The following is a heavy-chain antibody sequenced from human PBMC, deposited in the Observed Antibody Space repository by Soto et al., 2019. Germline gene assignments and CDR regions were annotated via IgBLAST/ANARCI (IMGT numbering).Heavy chain of an antibody. CDR2: IIPMSGTA. D-gene: IGHD3-10*01. Sequence: SVKVSCKASGVTFSSYGIHWVRQAPGQGLEWMGGIIPMSGTANYAQNFQGRVAISVDESTRAAYMELRSLKSEDTAMYYCARENYYGSGSYYRDAFDIWGQGTMVTVSS. J-gene: IGHJ3*02. V-gene: IGHV1-69*13. CDR3: ARENYYGSGSYYRDAFDI. CDR1: GVTFSSYG.